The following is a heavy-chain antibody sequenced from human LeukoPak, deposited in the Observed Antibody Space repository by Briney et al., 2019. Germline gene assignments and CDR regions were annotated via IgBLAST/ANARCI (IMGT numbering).Heavy chain of an antibody. CDR1: GCSISSTNW. D-gene: IGHD1-26*01. J-gene: IGHJ4*02. Sequence: SETLSLTCGVSGCSISSTNWWSWVRQPSGQGLEWIGEISLTGETNYNPSLNGRVTMSLDESRNQLSLDLTSVTAADTAIYYCSRESGAFCPFGYWGQGTLVIVPP. CDR2: ISLTGET. CDR3: SRESGAFCPFGY. V-gene: IGHV4-4*02.